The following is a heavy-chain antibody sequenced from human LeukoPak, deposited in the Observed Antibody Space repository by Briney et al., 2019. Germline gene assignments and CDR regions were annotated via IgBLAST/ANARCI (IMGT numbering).Heavy chain of an antibody. V-gene: IGHV4-39*07. Sequence: PSETLSLTCTVSGGSISSSLYYWGWIRQPPGKGLEWIGSIYNSGSTYYNPSLQSRVTISVDTSKNQFSLRLNSVTAADTAVYYCARGARGALYYYGSGSQNWFDPWGQGTLVTVSS. CDR2: IYNSGST. CDR1: GGSISSSLYY. J-gene: IGHJ5*02. D-gene: IGHD3-10*01. CDR3: ARGARGALYYYGSGSQNWFDP.